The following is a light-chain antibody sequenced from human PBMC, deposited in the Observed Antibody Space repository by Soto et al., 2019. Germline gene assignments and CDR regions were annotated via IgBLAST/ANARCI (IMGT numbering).Light chain of an antibody. CDR2: DTS. CDR3: QQYNYWPPWT. CDR1: QNINSN. Sequence: EIVMTQSPATLSVSPGEGATLSCRASQNINSNLAWYQHKPGQAPRLLIYDTSTRATGIPARFSGSGSGTEFTLTISSLQSEDFAVYYCQQYNYWPPWTFGQGTKVEIK. J-gene: IGKJ1*01. V-gene: IGKV3-15*01.